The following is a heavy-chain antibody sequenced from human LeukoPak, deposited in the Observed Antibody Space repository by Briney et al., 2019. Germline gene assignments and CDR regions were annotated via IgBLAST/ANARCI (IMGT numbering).Heavy chain of an antibody. D-gene: IGHD3-22*01. CDR3: AKDIAGYYDSRFSAFNY. V-gene: IGHV3-9*01. Sequence: PGGSLRLSCAASGFTFDDYAMHWVRQAPGKGLEWVSGISWNSGSIGYADSVKGRFTISRDNAKNSLYLQMNSLRAEDTALYYCAKDIAGYYDSRFSAFNYWGQGTLVTVSS. J-gene: IGHJ4*02. CDR2: ISWNSGSI. CDR1: GFTFDDYA.